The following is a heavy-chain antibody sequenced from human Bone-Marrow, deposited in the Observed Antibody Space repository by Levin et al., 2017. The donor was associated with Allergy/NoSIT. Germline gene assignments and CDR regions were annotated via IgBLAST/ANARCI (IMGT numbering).Heavy chain of an antibody. CDR1: GFVFDTYG. CDR2: ITYDGKTK. Sequence: GGSLRLSCGGSGFVFDTYGIHWVRQAPGKGLEWVAVITYDGKTKYYADSVKGRFTISRDDSKNTAYLQMNSLRPDDTAVYHCAGDLTMYGEVTYGMDVWGQGTTVTVSS. CDR3: AGDLTMYGEVTYGMDV. V-gene: IGHV3-30*03. J-gene: IGHJ6*02. D-gene: IGHD3-3*01.